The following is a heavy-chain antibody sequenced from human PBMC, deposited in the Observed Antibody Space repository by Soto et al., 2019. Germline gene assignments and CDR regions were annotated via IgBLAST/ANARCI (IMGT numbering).Heavy chain of an antibody. V-gene: IGHV4-4*02. CDR2: IYHSGST. J-gene: IGHJ4*02. D-gene: IGHD3-9*01. CDR1: GGSISSTNW. CDR3: ARGGHYDIFTGYPIDY. Sequence: QVQLQESGPGLVKPSGTLSLTCAVSGGSISSTNWWSWVRQPPGKGLEWIGEIYHSGSTNYKPSLKSRFTISVDKSKNQFSLRLRSVTAADTAVYYCARGGHYDIFTGYPIDYWGQGTLVTVSS.